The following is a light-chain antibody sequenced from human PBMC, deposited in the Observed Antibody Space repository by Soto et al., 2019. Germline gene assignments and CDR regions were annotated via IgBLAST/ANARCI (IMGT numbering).Light chain of an antibody. CDR1: QNISSY. V-gene: IGKV3-11*01. Sequence: IVLTQSPATLSLSPGPRATLSCRASQNISSYLIWYQQKPGQAPRLLIYDVSNRATGIPARFSGSGSGTDFTLTISRLETEDFAVFYCQQYGTSEIILGQGTRLEIK. J-gene: IGKJ5*01. CDR2: DVS. CDR3: QQYGTSEII.